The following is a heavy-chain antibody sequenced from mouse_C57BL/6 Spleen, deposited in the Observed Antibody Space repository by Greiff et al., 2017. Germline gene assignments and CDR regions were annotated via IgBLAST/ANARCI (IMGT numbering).Heavy chain of an antibody. CDR1: GYAFTNYL. D-gene: IGHD2-4*01. Sequence: QVQLKQSGAELVRPGTSVKVSCKASGYAFTNYLIEWVKQRPGQGLEWIGVINPGSGGTNYNEKFKGKATLTADKSSSTAYMQLSSLTSEDSAVYFCARSGGLRGWFAYWGQGTLVTVSA. J-gene: IGHJ3*01. CDR2: INPGSGGT. CDR3: ARSGGLRGWFAY. V-gene: IGHV1-54*01.